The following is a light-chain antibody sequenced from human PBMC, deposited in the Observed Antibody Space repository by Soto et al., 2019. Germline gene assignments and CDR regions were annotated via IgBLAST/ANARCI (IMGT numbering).Light chain of an antibody. Sequence: EIVMTHSPATLSVSPGDRATLSCRASQTVRENLAWYQQKPGQAPRLLIYGASTRATGIPARFSGSGSGTEFTLTIDSLQSEDFALYYGQQSNCWPYTFSRGPKLE. V-gene: IGKV3-15*01. CDR1: QTVREN. J-gene: IGKJ2*01. CDR3: QQSNCWPYT. CDR2: GAS.